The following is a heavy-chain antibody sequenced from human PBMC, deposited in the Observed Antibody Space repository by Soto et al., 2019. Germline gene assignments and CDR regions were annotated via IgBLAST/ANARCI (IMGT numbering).Heavy chain of an antibody. J-gene: IGHJ4*01. CDR2: INFDESTT. D-gene: IGHD3-16*01. V-gene: IGHV3-74*01. Sequence: EVQLVESGGGLVQPGGSLRLSCAASGFTFSNYWMHWVRQAPGKGLVWVSRINFDESTTTYADSVQGRFTISRDNAKNTLYLQLNSLRAEDTAIYYCVTGGRTADHVYHFDDWGQEPWSPSPQ. CDR3: VTGGRTADHVYHFDD. CDR1: GFTFSNYW.